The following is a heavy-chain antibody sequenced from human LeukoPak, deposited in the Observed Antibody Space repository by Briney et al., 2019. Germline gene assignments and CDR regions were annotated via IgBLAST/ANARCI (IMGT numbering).Heavy chain of an antibody. Sequence: PGGSLRLSCVASGFTVSSNYMSWVRQAPGKGLEWVSVIYSGGSTYYADSVKGRFTISRDNSKNTLYLQMNSLRAEDTAVYYCARDSAARGSYSLGFGYWGQGTLVTVSS. V-gene: IGHV3-53*01. D-gene: IGHD1-26*01. CDR2: IYSGGST. CDR3: ARDSAARGSYSLGFGY. CDR1: GFTVSSNY. J-gene: IGHJ4*02.